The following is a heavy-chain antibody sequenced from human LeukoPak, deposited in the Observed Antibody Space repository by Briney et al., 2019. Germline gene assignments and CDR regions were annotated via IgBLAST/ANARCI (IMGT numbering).Heavy chain of an antibody. CDR3: ARDSRGGWSGYFDL. D-gene: IGHD6-19*01. J-gene: IGHJ4*02. V-gene: IGHV3-33*07. CDR2: IWHDGSAE. CDR1: GFIFRNYG. Sequence: GGSLRLSCAACGFIFRNYGMYWVRQAPGKGLEWVAVIWHDGSAEFYADSVKGRFSISRDDSKNTVYLQMNSLRVEDTALYYCARDSRGGWSGYFDLWGQGIVVTVSS.